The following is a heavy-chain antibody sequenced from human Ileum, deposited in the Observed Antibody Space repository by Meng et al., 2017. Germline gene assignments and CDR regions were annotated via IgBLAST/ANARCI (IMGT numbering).Heavy chain of an antibody. CDR3: ARDHGAINWFYY. J-gene: IGHJ5*01. CDR1: GGPTTSMLYN. D-gene: IGHD1-26*01. V-gene: IGHV4-39*07. Sequence: PQTSGPELVDPSEVLSLACTASGGPTTSMLYNWGRIRCPPGKGLDWIGTISYSWATYHNPSLGSRVAISVDTSKNEFSLNLNSVTAADTAVYYCARDHGAINWFYYWGQGTLVTVSS. CDR2: ISYSWAT.